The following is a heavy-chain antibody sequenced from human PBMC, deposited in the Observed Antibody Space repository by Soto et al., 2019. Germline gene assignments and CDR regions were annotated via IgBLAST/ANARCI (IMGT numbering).Heavy chain of an antibody. D-gene: IGHD2-2*01. CDR3: ARLGYCSSTSCYVGRDDAFDI. J-gene: IGHJ3*02. Sequence: ASVKVSCKASGYTFTGYYMHWVRQAPGQGLEWMGWINPNSGGTNYAQKFQGWVTITRDTSISTAYMELSRLRSDDTAVYYCARLGYCSSTSCYVGRDDAFDIWGQGTMVTVSS. V-gene: IGHV1-2*04. CDR1: GYTFTGYY. CDR2: INPNSGGT.